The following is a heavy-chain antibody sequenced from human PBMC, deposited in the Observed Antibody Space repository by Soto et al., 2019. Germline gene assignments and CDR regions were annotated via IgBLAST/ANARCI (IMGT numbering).Heavy chain of an antibody. Sequence: ASVKVSCKASGYTFTGYYMHWVRQAPGQGLEWMGWINPNSGGTNYAQKFQGWVTMTRDTSISTAYMELSRLRSDDTAVYYCASGPQRDTAMPYYYGMDVWGQGTTVTVSS. D-gene: IGHD5-18*01. V-gene: IGHV1-2*04. CDR1: GYTFTGYY. CDR3: ASGPQRDTAMPYYYGMDV. CDR2: INPNSGGT. J-gene: IGHJ6*02.